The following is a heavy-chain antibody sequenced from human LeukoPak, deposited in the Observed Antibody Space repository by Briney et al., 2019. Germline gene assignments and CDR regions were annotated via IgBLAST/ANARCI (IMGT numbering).Heavy chain of an antibody. Sequence: GESLEISCKGSGYRFTSYWIGWVRPMPGKGLEWMGIIYPGDSDTRYSPSFQGQVTISADKSISTAYLQWSSLKASDAAMYYCARLREGYFDYWGQGTLVTVSS. CDR1: GYRFTSYW. V-gene: IGHV5-51*01. J-gene: IGHJ4*02. CDR2: IYPGDSDT. D-gene: IGHD5-24*01. CDR3: ARLREGYFDY.